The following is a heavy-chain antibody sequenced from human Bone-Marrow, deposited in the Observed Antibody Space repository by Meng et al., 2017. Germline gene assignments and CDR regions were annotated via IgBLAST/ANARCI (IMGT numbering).Heavy chain of an antibody. V-gene: IGHV3-33*01. CDR3: ARVPTTVTIGVGMDV. J-gene: IGHJ6*02. D-gene: IGHD4-17*01. CDR2: IWYDGSNK. CDR1: GYTFTSYD. Sequence: SCKASGYTFTSYDINWVRQAPGKGLEWVAVIWYDGSNKYYADSVKGRFTISRDNSKNTLYLQMNSLRAEDTAVYYCARVPTTVTIGVGMDVWGQGTTVNVSS.